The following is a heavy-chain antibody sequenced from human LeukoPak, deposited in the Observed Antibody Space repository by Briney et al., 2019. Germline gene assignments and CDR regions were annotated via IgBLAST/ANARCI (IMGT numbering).Heavy chain of an antibody. D-gene: IGHD6-13*01. V-gene: IGHV4-39*07. CDR3: ARGSSWYQTNFDY. CDR1: GGSISSSSYY. J-gene: IGHJ4*02. Sequence: SETLSLTCTVSGGSISSSSYYWGWIRQPPGKGLEWIGSIYYSGSTYYNPSLKSRVTISVDTSKNQFSLKLSSVTAADTAVYYCARGSSWYQTNFDYWGQGTLVTVSS. CDR2: IYYSGST.